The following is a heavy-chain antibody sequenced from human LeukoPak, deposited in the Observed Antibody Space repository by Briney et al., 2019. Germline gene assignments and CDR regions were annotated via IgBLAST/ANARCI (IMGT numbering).Heavy chain of an antibody. CDR3: ARLNGGN. Sequence: PSETLSLTCTVSGSSISSYYWSWIRRPPGKGLEWLGYVDYSGSTAYNPSLNGRVAISPDTSKNQFSLKLRSVTAADTAVYYCARLNGGNWGPGILVTVSS. CDR2: VDYSGST. D-gene: IGHD4-23*01. CDR1: GSSISSYY. V-gene: IGHV4-59*08. J-gene: IGHJ4*02.